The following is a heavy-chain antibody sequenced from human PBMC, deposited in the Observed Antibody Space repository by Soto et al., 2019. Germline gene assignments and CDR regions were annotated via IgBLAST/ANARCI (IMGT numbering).Heavy chain of an antibody. V-gene: IGHV4-39*01. CDR2: IYYSGST. Sequence: SETLSLTCTVSGGSISSSRYYWGWIRQPPGKGLEWIGSIYYSGSTYYNPSLKSRVTISVDTSKNQFSLKLSSVTAADTAVYYCATTDYDFWSGYSTLDAFDIWGQGTMVTVSS. D-gene: IGHD3-3*01. CDR1: GGSISSSRYY. CDR3: ATTDYDFWSGYSTLDAFDI. J-gene: IGHJ3*02.